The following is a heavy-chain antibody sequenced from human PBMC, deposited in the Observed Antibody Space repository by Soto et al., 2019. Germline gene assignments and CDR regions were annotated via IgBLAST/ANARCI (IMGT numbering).Heavy chain of an antibody. CDR3: ARGGVYGDYLTGNFGIDV. Sequence: PSETLSLTCAVSGDSISRGDYSWSWIRQPPGKGLEWIGYIYQTGSRYYNPSLKSRVTISVDRSNSQFSLTLSSVTAADTAVYYCARGGVYGDYLTGNFGIDVWGQGTTVTVSS. J-gene: IGHJ6*02. CDR1: GDSISRGDYS. V-gene: IGHV4-30-2*01. D-gene: IGHD4-17*01. CDR2: IYQTGSR.